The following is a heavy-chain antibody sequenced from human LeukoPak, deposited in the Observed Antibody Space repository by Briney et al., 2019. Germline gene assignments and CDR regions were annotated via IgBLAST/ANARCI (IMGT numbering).Heavy chain of an antibody. D-gene: IGHD6-13*01. CDR1: GGTFSSYT. CDR2: ISPYNGNT. J-gene: IGHJ4*02. Sequence: ASVKVSCKASGGTFSSYTINWVRQAPGQGLEWMGWISPYNGNTNYAQKLQGRVTMTRDTSTSTAYMELRSLRSDDTAVYYCATYSAAGRTYYFDYWGQGALVTVSS. V-gene: IGHV1-18*01. CDR3: ATYSAAGRTYYFDY.